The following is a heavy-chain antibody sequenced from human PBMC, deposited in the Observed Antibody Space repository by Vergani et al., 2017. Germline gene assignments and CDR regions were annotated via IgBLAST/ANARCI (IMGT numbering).Heavy chain of an antibody. CDR2: MNPNSGNT. D-gene: IGHD4-11*01. Sequence: QVQLVQSGAEVKKPGASVKVSCKASGYTFTSYDINWVRQATGQGLEWMGWMNPNSGNTGYAQKFQGRVTMTRDTSISTAYMELTSLRSDDTAVYYCARVETREMTKDDYRFDPWGQGTLVTVSS. CDR1: GYTFTSYD. CDR3: ARVETREMTKDDYRFDP. J-gene: IGHJ5*02. V-gene: IGHV1-8*01.